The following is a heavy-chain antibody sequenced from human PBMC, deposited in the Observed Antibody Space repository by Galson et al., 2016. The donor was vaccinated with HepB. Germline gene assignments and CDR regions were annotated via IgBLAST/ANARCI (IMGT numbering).Heavy chain of an antibody. V-gene: IGHV5-51*01. CDR1: GYNFASYW. Sequence: QSGAEVKKPGESLQISCKASGYNFASYWIGWVRQMPGKGLEWMGIIYPGDSDTRYSPSFQGQVTISVDKSINTAYLQWNSLKTSDTAMYFCARKLSSAWYFYYWGQGTLVTVSS. CDR2: IYPGDSDT. J-gene: IGHJ4*02. D-gene: IGHD6-19*01. CDR3: ARKLSSAWYFYY.